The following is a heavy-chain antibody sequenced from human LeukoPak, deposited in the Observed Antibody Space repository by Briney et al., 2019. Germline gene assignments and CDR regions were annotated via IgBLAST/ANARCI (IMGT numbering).Heavy chain of an antibody. J-gene: IGHJ4*02. D-gene: IGHD2-2*01. CDR1: GFXFSSYD. CDR3: VRRYCSSSSCLFDY. CDR2: ITYDGGNK. Sequence: GGSLRLSCAASGFXFSSYDMHWVRQAPGKGLEWVAVITYDGGNKYYADSVKGRFTISRDNAKNSLYLQMNSLRDEDTAVYYCVRRYCSSSSCLFDYWGLGTLVTVSS. V-gene: IGHV3-30*03.